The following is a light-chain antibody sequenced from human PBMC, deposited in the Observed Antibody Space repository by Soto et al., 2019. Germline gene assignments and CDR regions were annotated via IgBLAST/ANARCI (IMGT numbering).Light chain of an antibody. V-gene: IGKV3-20*01. CDR1: QSVSSSY. Sequence: EIVLTQSPGTLSLSPGERVTLSCRASQSVSSSYFAWYQQKPGQPPRLLIYGASTRATGIPDRFSGSGSGTDFTLTISRLEPDDFATYYCQQYDSSSPTFGQGTKLEIK. J-gene: IGKJ2*01. CDR2: GAS. CDR3: QQYDSSSPT.